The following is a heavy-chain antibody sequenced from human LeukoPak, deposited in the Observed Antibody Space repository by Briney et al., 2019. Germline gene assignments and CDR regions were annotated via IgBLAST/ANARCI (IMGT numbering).Heavy chain of an antibody. D-gene: IGHD5-12*01. Sequence: GGSLRLSCAASGFTFSSYAMSWVRQAPGKGLEWVSAISGSGGSTYYADSVKGRFTISRDNSKNTLYLQMNSLRAEDTAVYYCANLALVATICEGFDYWGQGTLVTVSS. V-gene: IGHV3-23*01. CDR3: ANLALVATICEGFDY. J-gene: IGHJ4*02. CDR1: GFTFSSYA. CDR2: ISGSGGST.